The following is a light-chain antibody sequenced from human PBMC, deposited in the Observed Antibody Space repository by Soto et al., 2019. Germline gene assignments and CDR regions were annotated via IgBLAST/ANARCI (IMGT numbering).Light chain of an antibody. V-gene: IGKV3-11*01. CDR1: QSVSSY. CDR3: QQLSNWPPYT. Sequence: EIVLTQSPATLSLSPGERATLSCRASQSVSSYLAWYQQKPGQAPRLLIYDASNRATGIPARFSGSGSGTDFTLTISSLDPEDFAVYYCQQLSNWPPYTFGQGTKLEIK. CDR2: DAS. J-gene: IGKJ2*01.